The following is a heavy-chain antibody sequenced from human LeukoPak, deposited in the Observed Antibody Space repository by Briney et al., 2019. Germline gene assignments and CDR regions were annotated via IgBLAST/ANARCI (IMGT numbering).Heavy chain of an antibody. Sequence: SETLSLTCTVSGGSISSSSCYWGWIRQPPGKGLEWIGSIYYSGSTYYNPSLKSRVTISVDTSKNQFSLKLSSVTAADTAVYYCASIGPSIAARPDYWGQGTLVTVSS. CDR1: GGSISSSSCY. J-gene: IGHJ4*02. CDR2: IYYSGST. V-gene: IGHV4-39*01. CDR3: ASIGPSIAARPDY. D-gene: IGHD6-6*01.